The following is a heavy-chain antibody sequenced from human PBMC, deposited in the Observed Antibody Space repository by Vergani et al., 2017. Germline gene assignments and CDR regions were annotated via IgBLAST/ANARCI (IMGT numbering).Heavy chain of an antibody. CDR3: TRHWAVVAANNWFDP. Sequence: QVQLEESGPGLVKPSETLSLTCTVSGGPFNTYYWSWIRQSPGKGLEWIGYIYSTGSTNYNPSLNSRVTMSVDTSKNQFSLKLSSVTAADTAVYYCTRHWAVVAANNWFDPWGQGTLVTVSS. V-gene: IGHV4-59*08. D-gene: IGHD2-15*01. J-gene: IGHJ5*02. CDR1: GGPFNTYY. CDR2: IYSTGST.